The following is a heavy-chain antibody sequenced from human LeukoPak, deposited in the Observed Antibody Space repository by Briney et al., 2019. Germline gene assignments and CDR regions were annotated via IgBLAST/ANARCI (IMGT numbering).Heavy chain of an antibody. V-gene: IGHV4-39*07. CDR2: TYYSGST. Sequence: ETLSLTCTVSGGSISSYYWGWIRQPPGKGLEWIGSTYYSGSTYYNPSLKSRVTISVDTSKNQFSLKLSSVTAADTAVYYCAREARGYSYARRDFDAFDIWGQGTMVTVSS. J-gene: IGHJ3*02. D-gene: IGHD5-18*01. CDR3: AREARGYSYARRDFDAFDI. CDR1: GGSISSYY.